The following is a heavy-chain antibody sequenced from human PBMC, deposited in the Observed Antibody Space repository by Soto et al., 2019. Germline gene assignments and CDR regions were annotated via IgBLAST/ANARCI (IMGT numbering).Heavy chain of an antibody. CDR3: AKWGGYYAYYSEMDV. CDR2: VSGGGTST. D-gene: IGHD1-26*01. J-gene: IGHJ6*02. Sequence: EVQLVESGGDFVQPGGSLRLSCAGYGFSFGGYAMRWVRQSPGKGLEWISGVSGGGTSTYYAGSVKGRFTISRDSSVVYLQRNSLRSDDTAVYYCAKWGGYYAYYSEMDVWGRGTTVTVSS. CDR1: GFSFGGYA. V-gene: IGHV3-23*04.